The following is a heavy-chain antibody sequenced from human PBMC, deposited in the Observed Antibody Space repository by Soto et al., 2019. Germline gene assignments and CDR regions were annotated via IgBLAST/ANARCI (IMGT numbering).Heavy chain of an antibody. Sequence: QVQLQESGPGLVKPSQTLSLTCTVSGGSISSGGYYWSWIRQHPGKGLEWIGYIYYSGSTYYNPSLKSRVTISVDTSKNQFSLKLSSETAADTAVYYCARTVTSGYYSDFDYWGQGTLVTVSS. J-gene: IGHJ4*02. CDR3: ARTVTSGYYSDFDY. V-gene: IGHV4-31*03. D-gene: IGHD3-22*01. CDR2: IYYSGST. CDR1: GGSISSGGYY.